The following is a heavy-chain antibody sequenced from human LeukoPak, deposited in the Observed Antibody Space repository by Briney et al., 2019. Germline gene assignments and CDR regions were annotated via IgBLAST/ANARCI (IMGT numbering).Heavy chain of an antibody. CDR3: ARAVDTAMFFDY. V-gene: IGHV3-11*01. D-gene: IGHD5-18*01. J-gene: IGHJ4*02. Sequence: PGGSLRLSCAASGFTFSNYYMSWIRQAPGKGLEWVSYISSSGSTIYYADSVKGRFTISRDNAKNSLYLQMNSLRAEDTAVYYCARAVDTAMFFDYWGQGTLVTVSS. CDR1: GFTFSNYY. CDR2: ISSSGSTI.